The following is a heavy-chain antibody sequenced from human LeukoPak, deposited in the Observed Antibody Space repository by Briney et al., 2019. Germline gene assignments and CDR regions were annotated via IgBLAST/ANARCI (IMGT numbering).Heavy chain of an antibody. D-gene: IGHD2-21*01. CDR2: ISVSGNT. CDR3: AKAPVTTCSGAYCYPFDY. V-gene: IGHV3-23*01. Sequence: GGSLRLSCAVPGFTFSYYEMNWVRQAPGKGLEWVSAISVSGNTYHADSVKGRFTISRDSSKNTLYLQMNRLRAEDAAVYYCAKAPVTTCSGAYCYPFDYWGQGTLVTVSS. CDR1: GFTFSYYE. J-gene: IGHJ4*02.